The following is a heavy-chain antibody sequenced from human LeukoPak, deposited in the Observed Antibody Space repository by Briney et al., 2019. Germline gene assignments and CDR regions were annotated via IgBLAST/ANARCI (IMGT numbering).Heavy chain of an antibody. CDR3: ARAPGQNHAFDI. Sequence: GGSLRLSCVASEFTFSSYWMHWVRQAPGKGLVWVSRINGDGNGTTYADSVKGRFTISRDNAKNTLYLQMNSLRAEDTAVYYCARAPGQNHAFDIWGQGTMVTVSS. V-gene: IGHV3-74*03. J-gene: IGHJ3*02. CDR1: EFTFSSYW. CDR2: INGDGNGT.